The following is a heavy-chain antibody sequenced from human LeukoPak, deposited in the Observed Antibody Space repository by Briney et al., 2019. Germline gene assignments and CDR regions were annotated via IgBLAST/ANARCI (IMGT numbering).Heavy chain of an antibody. J-gene: IGHJ6*03. CDR3: AKEGSFEGYNYYYYMDV. CDR1: GFTFSSYS. Sequence: GGSLRLSCAASGFTFSSYSMNWVRQAPGKGLEWVSSISSSSSYIYYADSVKGRFTISRDNSKNTLYLQMNSLRAEDTAVYYCAKEGSFEGYNYYYYMDVWGKGTTVTISS. V-gene: IGHV3-21*01. CDR2: ISSSSSYI. D-gene: IGHD5-24*01.